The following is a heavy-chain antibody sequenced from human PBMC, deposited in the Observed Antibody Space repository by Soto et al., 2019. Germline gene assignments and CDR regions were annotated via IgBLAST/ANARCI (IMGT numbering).Heavy chain of an antibody. Sequence: ASVKVSCKASGYTFTSYAMHWVRQAPGQRLEWMGWINAGNGNTKYSQKFQGRVTITRDTSASTAYMELSSLRSEDTAVYYCARDVYHYDFWSGYYEYWGQGTLVTVSS. CDR1: GYTFTSYA. J-gene: IGHJ4*02. CDR2: INAGNGNT. D-gene: IGHD3-3*01. V-gene: IGHV1-3*01. CDR3: ARDVYHYDFWSGYYEY.